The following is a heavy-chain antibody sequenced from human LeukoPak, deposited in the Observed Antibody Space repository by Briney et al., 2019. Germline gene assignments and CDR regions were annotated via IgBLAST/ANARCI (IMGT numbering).Heavy chain of an antibody. J-gene: IGHJ4*02. CDR3: ARGGSSWPGDH. CDR1: GGSISSYY. V-gene: IGHV4-59*01. D-gene: IGHD6-13*01. CDR2: IYYSGST. Sequence: SETLSLTCTVSGGSISSYYWSWIRQPPGKGLEWIGYIYYSGSTNYNPSLKSRVTISVDTSKNQFSLKRSSVTAADTAVYYCARGGSSWPGDHWGQGTLVTVSS.